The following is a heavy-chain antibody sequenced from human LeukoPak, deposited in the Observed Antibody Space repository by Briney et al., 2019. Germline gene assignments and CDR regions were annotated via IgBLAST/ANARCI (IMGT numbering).Heavy chain of an antibody. CDR3: ARGVEMATGYYFDY. D-gene: IGHD5-24*01. CDR2: INPSGGST. CDR1: GYTFTSYY. V-gene: IGHV1-46*01. Sequence: PGASVKVSCKASGYTFTSYYMHWVRQAPGQGLEWMGIINPSGGSTSYAQKFQGRVTITADESTSTAYMELSSLRSEDTAVYYCARGVEMATGYYFDYWGQGTLVTVSS. J-gene: IGHJ4*02.